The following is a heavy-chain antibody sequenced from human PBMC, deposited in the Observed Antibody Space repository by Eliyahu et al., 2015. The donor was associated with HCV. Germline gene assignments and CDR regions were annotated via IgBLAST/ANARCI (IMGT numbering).Heavy chain of an antibody. CDR2: IXHSGST. Sequence: QVQLQESGPGLVKPSETLSLTCSVSGGSISXYHWSWXRQPPGKGLEWIGFIXHSGSTNYXPSLKSRVTISMDTSKNQIXLKLSSVTAADTAVYYCASGGGGIAVAGTGGWFDPWGQGTLVTVAS. J-gene: IGHJ5*02. V-gene: IGHV4-59*01. D-gene: IGHD6-19*01. CDR3: ASGGGGIAVAGTGGWFDP. CDR1: GGSISXYH.